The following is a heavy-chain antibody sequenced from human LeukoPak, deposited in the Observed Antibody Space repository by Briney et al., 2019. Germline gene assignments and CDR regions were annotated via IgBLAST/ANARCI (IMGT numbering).Heavy chain of an antibody. D-gene: IGHD1-7*01. CDR1: GGTFSSYA. CDR3: AREGWNYKAFDI. Sequence: ASVKVSCKASGGTFSSYAISWVRQAPGQGLEWMGGIIPIFGTANYAQKFQGRVTITADESTSTAYMELSSLRSEDTAVYYCAREGWNYKAFDIWGQGTMVTVSS. V-gene: IGHV1-69*13. J-gene: IGHJ3*02. CDR2: IIPIFGTA.